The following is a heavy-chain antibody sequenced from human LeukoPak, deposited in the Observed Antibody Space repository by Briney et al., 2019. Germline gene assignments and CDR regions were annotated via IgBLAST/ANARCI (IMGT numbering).Heavy chain of an antibody. J-gene: IGHJ6*02. CDR2: IYYSGST. V-gene: IGHV4-59*08. D-gene: IGHD6-19*01. CDR3: ARGGSSGWYNHYYYYGMDV. CDR1: GGSISSYY. Sequence: SETLSLTCTVSGGSISSYYWSWIRQPPGKGLEWIGYIYYSGSTYYNPSLKSRVTISVDTSKNQFSLKLSSVTAADTAVYYCARGGSSGWYNHYYYYGMDVWGQGTTVTVSS.